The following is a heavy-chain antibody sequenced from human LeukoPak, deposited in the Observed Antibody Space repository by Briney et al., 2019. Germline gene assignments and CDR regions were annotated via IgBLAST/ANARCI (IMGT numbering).Heavy chain of an antibody. CDR2: LSGYGAST. CDR1: GFSFSSYA. Sequence: PGGSLRLSCAASGFSFSSYAMSWVRQAPGKGLERLSSLSGYGASTYYGDSVKGRFTISRDNSNNTLYLQMSSLRGDDTAIYYCVKGRSKGASRSGDGLLWDFWGQGALVTVSS. CDR3: VKGRSKGASRSGDGLLWDF. J-gene: IGHJ4*02. D-gene: IGHD5-12*01. V-gene: IGHV3-23*01.